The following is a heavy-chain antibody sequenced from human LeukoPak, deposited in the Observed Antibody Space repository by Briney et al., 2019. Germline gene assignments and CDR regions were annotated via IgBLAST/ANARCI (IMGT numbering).Heavy chain of an antibody. CDR2: FGPAAADT. Sequence: ASVKVFCKVSGYTLTEFPMHWVRQAPGKGLEWMGSFGPAAADTIYTQKFQGRVTMTEDTSTDTAYMELSSLRSEDTAVYFCASGHEGVFDYWGQGTLVTVSS. D-gene: IGHD3-10*01. V-gene: IGHV1-24*01. J-gene: IGHJ4*02. CDR3: ASGHEGVFDY. CDR1: GYTLTEFP.